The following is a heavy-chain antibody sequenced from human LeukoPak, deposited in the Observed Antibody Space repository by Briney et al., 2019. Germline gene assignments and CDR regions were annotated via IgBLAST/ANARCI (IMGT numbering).Heavy chain of an antibody. CDR3: ARDEGYSSGWYQAFDI. Sequence: PGGSLRLSCSASGFTFSSYAMSWVRQAPGKGLEWVSAISGSGGSTYYADSVKGRFTISRDNSKNTLYLQMNSLRAEDTAVYYCARDEGYSSGWYQAFDIWGQGTMVTVSS. D-gene: IGHD6-19*01. V-gene: IGHV3-23*01. J-gene: IGHJ3*02. CDR2: ISGSGGST. CDR1: GFTFSSYA.